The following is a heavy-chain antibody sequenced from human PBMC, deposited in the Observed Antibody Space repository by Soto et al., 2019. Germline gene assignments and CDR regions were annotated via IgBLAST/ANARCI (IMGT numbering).Heavy chain of an antibody. V-gene: IGHV4-4*02. J-gene: IGHJ3*01. CDR2: IYHTGST. Sequence: TLSLTCAVSGVSISSSNWWTWVRQPPGKRLEWIGEIYHTGSTNYNPSLKSRLTISVDKSKNQFSLKLTSVTAADTAVYYCAKWYNTVLDAFDVWGQGTVVTVSS. D-gene: IGHD1-20*01. CDR1: GVSISSSNW. CDR3: AKWYNTVLDAFDV.